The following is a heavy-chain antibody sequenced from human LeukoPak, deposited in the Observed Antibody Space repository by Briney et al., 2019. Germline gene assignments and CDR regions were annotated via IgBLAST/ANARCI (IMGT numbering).Heavy chain of an antibody. CDR1: GFTFDDYG. CDR3: ARVPRTVVGTKDAKYFQH. Sequence: PGGSLRLSCAASGFTFDDYGMHWVRQAPGKGLVWVSRNSDGSSTNYADSVKGRFTISRDNAKNTLYLQMNSLRAEDTAVYYCARVPRTVVGTKDAKYFQHWGQGTLVTVSS. D-gene: IGHD6-19*01. J-gene: IGHJ1*01. CDR2: NSDGSST. V-gene: IGHV3-74*01.